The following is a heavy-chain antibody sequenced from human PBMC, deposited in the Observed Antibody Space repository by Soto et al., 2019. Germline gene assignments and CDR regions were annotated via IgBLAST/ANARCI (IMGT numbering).Heavy chain of an antibody. J-gene: IGHJ4*02. D-gene: IGHD1-1*01. CDR1: GFTFSSYA. Sequence: GSLRLSCAASGFTFSSYAMSWVRQAPGKGLEWVSSISGSGGGTYYADSVKGRFTFSRDNSKNTLYPQMNSLRAEDTAVYYCAKFGMATTKRSPPYYIDYWGQGALVTVSS. V-gene: IGHV3-23*01. CDR2: ISGSGGGT. CDR3: AKFGMATTKRSPPYYIDY.